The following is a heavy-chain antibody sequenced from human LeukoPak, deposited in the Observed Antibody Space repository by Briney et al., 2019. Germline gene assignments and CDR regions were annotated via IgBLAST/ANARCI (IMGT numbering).Heavy chain of an antibody. Sequence: GASVKVSCKASGFTFSVYWMHWVRQAPGQGLEWMGVINPRGDEAVYARKFQGRITMTRDTPTNTAYMELSSLGPEDTAVVYCARDNSRNWGSSTSWWFDPWGQGTLIIVSS. V-gene: IGHV1-46*01. D-gene: IGHD3-16*01. CDR1: GFTFSVYW. CDR2: INPRGDEA. J-gene: IGHJ5*02. CDR3: ARDNSRNWGSSTSWWFDP.